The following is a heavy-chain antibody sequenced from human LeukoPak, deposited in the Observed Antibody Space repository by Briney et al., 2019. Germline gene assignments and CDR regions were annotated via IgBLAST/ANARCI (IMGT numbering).Heavy chain of an antibody. CDR2: IYYSGST. V-gene: IGHV4-31*03. CDR1: GGSISSGGYY. D-gene: IGHD2-2*01. CDR3: AREGPGYFSSTSCLQRGGMDV. Sequence: SETLSLTCTVSGGSISSGGYYWSWIPQHPGKGLDWIGYIYYSGSTYYNPSIKSRVTISVNAYKNQFSLKLSSVTAADTDVYYCAREGPGYFSSTSCLQRGGMDVWGQGTTVTVSS. J-gene: IGHJ6*02.